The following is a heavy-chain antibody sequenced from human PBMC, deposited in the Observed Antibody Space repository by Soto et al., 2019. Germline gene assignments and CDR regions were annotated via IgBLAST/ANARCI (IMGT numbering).Heavy chain of an antibody. J-gene: IGHJ6*02. D-gene: IGHD3-3*01. Sequence: QVQLVQSGAEVKKPGSSVKVSCKASGGTFSSYAISWVRQAPGQGLEWMGGIIPIFGTANYAQKFQGRVTITADESTSTAYMEVSRLRSEDTAVYYCARLVWSGYYKQRAGMDVWGQGTTVTVSS. V-gene: IGHV1-69*01. CDR1: GGTFSSYA. CDR2: IIPIFGTA. CDR3: ARLVWSGYYKQRAGMDV.